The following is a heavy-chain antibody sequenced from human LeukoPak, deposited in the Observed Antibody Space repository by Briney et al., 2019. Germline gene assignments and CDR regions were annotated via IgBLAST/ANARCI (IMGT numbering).Heavy chain of an antibody. CDR1: GGSISSSSYY. Sequence: SETLSLTCTVSGGSISSSSYYWGWIRQSPGTGLEWIGSIYYSGTTYYNPSLKSRVTISIDTSKNQFSLKLSSVTAADTAVYYCAKISSTLRAEDAFDIWGQGTMVTVSS. CDR3: AKISSTLRAEDAFDI. D-gene: IGHD4-17*01. V-gene: IGHV4-39*07. CDR2: IYYSGTT. J-gene: IGHJ3*02.